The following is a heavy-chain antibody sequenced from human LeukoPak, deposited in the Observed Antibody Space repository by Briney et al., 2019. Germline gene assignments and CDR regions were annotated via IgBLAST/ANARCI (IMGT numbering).Heavy chain of an antibody. CDR2: ISSSSSYI. J-gene: IGHJ4*02. V-gene: IGHV3-21*04. Sequence: GGSLRLSCAASGFTFSSYSMKWVRQTPGKGLEWVSFISSSSSYIYYADSVRGRFTISRDNAKNSLYLQMNSLRAEDTAVYYCARTVGYGSSYYFDFWGRGTLVTVSS. CDR3: ARTVGYGSSYYFDF. CDR1: GFTFSSYS. D-gene: IGHD5-18*01.